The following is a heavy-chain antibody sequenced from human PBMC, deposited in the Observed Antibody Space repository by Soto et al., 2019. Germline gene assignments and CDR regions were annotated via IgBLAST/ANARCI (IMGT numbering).Heavy chain of an antibody. CDR2: IYHSGST. CDR1: GASISSDNW. CDR3: ARVSAATMLRGVIIN. Sequence: SETLSLTCDVSGASISSDNWWGWVRQPPGKGLEWIGEIYHSGSTDYNPSLKSRVTISVDKSKNQFPLKLTSVTAADTAIYYCARVSAATMLRGVIINWGRGTLVTVSS. D-gene: IGHD3-10*01. J-gene: IGHJ4*02. V-gene: IGHV4-4*02.